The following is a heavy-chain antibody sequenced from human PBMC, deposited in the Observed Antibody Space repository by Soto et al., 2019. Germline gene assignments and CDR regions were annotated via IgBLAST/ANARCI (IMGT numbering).Heavy chain of an antibody. V-gene: IGHV1-18*01. CDR3: AVSLYGVVLHYYYRMDV. J-gene: IGHJ6*02. D-gene: IGHD3-3*01. Sequence: ASVKVSCKASGYTFTSYGISWLRQAPGQGLEWMGWISAYNGNTNYAQKLQGRVTMTTDTSTSTAYMEISGLTFEDTAFYYCAVSLYGVVLHYYYRMDVWGPGTSVTVSS. CDR1: GYTFTSYG. CDR2: ISAYNGNT.